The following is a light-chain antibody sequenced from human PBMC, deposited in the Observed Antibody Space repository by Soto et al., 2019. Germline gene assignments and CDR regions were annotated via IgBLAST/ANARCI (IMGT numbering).Light chain of an antibody. CDR3: SSYTSSSTPWV. CDR1: NSDVGGYNY. CDR2: NVT. J-gene: IGLJ1*01. V-gene: IGLV2-14*01. Sequence: QSVLTQPASLSGSPGRSITISFTGTNSDVGGYNYVSWYQQHPDKAPKLMIYNVTDRPSAVSNRFSGSKPGNTASLTISALQAEDEADYYCSSYTSSSTPWVFGTGTKVTVL.